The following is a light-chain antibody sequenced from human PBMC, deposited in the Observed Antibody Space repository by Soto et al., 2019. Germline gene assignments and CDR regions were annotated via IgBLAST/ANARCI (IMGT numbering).Light chain of an antibody. J-gene: IGKJ5*01. CDR2: GAS. Sequence: EIVLTQSPGTLSLSPGERATLSCRASQSVSSSYLAWYQQKPGQAPRLLIYGASSRATGIPDRFSGSGSGTDFTLTISRLEPEDLAVYYCQQYGSSPVITFGQGTRLEIK. CDR1: QSVSSSY. V-gene: IGKV3-20*01. CDR3: QQYGSSPVIT.